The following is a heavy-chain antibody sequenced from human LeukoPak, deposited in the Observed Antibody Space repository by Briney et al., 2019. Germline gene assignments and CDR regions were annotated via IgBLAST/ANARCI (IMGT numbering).Heavy chain of an antibody. Sequence: ASMKVSCKASGYTFTNYGINWVRQAPGQGLEWMGIINPSGGSTSYAQKFQGRVTMTRDMSTSTVYMELSSLRSEDTAVYYCARTPYDILTGYYQPFDYWGQGTLVTVSS. D-gene: IGHD3-9*01. CDR3: ARTPYDILTGYYQPFDY. CDR1: GYTFTNYG. J-gene: IGHJ4*02. CDR2: INPSGGST. V-gene: IGHV1-46*01.